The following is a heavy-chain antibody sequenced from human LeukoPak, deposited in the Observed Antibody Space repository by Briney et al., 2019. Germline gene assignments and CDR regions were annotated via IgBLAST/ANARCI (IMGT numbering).Heavy chain of an antibody. CDR2: ISYDGSNK. Sequence: GGSLRLSCAASGFTFSSYAMHWVRQAPGKGLEWLAVISYDGSNKYYADSVKGRFTISRDNSKNTLYLQMNTLKAEDTAVYYCARERADAFDIWGQGTMVTVSS. CDR3: ARERADAFDI. V-gene: IGHV3-30-3*01. CDR1: GFTFSSYA. J-gene: IGHJ3*02.